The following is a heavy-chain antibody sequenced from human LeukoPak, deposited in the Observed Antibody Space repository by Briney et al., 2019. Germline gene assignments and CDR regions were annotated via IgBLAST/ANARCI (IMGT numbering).Heavy chain of an antibody. D-gene: IGHD6-13*01. CDR2: IYYSGST. CDR3: ARDRVAAAGTHDY. Sequence: NPSETLSLTCTVSGGSISSSSYYWSWIRQPPGKGLDWIGSIYYSGSTYYNPSLKSRVTISVDTSKNQFSLKLSSVTAADTAVYYCARDRVAAAGTHDYWGQGTLVTVSS. J-gene: IGHJ4*02. CDR1: GGSISSSSYY. V-gene: IGHV4-39*07.